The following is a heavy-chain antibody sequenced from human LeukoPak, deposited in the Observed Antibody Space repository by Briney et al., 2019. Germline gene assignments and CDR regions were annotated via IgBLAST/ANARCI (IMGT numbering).Heavy chain of an antibody. V-gene: IGHV3-30-3*01. CDR1: GFTFSSYA. CDR3: ASYGGIVLMVYAPETVDY. D-gene: IGHD2-8*01. Sequence: GGSLRLSCAASGFTFSSYAMHWVRQAPGKGLGWVAVISYDGSNEYYADSVKGRFTISRDNSKNTLYLQMNSLRAEDTAVYYCASYGGIVLMVYAPETVDYWGQGTLVTVSS. J-gene: IGHJ4*02. CDR2: ISYDGSNE.